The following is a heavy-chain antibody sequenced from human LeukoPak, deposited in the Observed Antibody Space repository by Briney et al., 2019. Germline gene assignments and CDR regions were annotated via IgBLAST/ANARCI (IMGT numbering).Heavy chain of an antibody. J-gene: IGHJ4*02. Sequence: GASVKVSCKASGGTFSSYAISWVRQAPGQGLEWMGGIIPIFGTANYAQKFQGRVTITADESTSTAYMELSSLRSEDTAVYYCAGIAVAGTLSYWGQGTLVTVSS. D-gene: IGHD6-19*01. V-gene: IGHV1-69*13. CDR1: GGTFSSYA. CDR2: IIPIFGTA. CDR3: AGIAVAGTLSY.